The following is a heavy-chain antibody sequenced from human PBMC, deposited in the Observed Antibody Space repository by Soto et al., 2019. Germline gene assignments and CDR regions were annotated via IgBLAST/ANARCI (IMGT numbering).Heavy chain of an antibody. J-gene: IGHJ4*02. CDR2: IYRTGST. CDR1: GYSISSGYY. V-gene: IGHV4-38-2*01. D-gene: IGHD1-7*01. CDR3: ASRDPGTSVDY. Sequence: PSETLSLTCAVSGYSISSGYYWGWIRQPPGKGLEWIGSIYRTGSTNYNPSLKSRVTISLDKSENQFSLKVTSLTAADTAVYYCASRDPGTSVDYWGQGTLVTVSS.